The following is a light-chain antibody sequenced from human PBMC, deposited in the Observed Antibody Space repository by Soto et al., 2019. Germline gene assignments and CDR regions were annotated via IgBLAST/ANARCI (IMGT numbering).Light chain of an antibody. Sequence: ALTQPPSASGTPGQRVTISCSGSSSNIGSNTVNWYQQLPGTAPKLLIYSNNQRPSGVPDRFSGSKSGTSASLAISGLQSEDEADYYCAAWDDSLNGYVFGTGTKVTVL. CDR1: SSNIGSNT. CDR3: AAWDDSLNGYV. J-gene: IGLJ1*01. V-gene: IGLV1-44*01. CDR2: SNN.